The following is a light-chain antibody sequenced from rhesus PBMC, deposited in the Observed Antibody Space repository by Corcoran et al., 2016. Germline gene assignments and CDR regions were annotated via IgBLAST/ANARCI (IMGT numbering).Light chain of an antibody. J-gene: IGKJ1*01. CDR3: QQFSSSPWT. CDR2: KAS. Sequence: DIQMTQSPSSLSASVGDTVTITCRASQSISSWLAWYQQKPGKAPKLLIYKASSLQSGVPSRFSGSGSGTYFTLTISSLHSEDFATYYCQQFSSSPWTFGQGTKVEIK. CDR1: QSISSW. V-gene: IGKV1-22*01.